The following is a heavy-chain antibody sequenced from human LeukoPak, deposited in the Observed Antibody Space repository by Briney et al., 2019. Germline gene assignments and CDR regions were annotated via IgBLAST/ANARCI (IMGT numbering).Heavy chain of an antibody. Sequence: ASVKVSCKASGYTITSYAMNWVRQAPGQGLEWMGWINTNTGNPTYAQGVTGRFVFSLDTSVSTAYLQISSLKAEDTAMYYCARVAGYCSSTDCPDWYGMDVWGQWTTVTVSS. V-gene: IGHV7-4-1*02. CDR2: INTNTGNP. CDR3: ARVAGYCSSTDCPDWYGMDV. CDR1: GYTITSYA. J-gene: IGHJ6*02. D-gene: IGHD2-2*01.